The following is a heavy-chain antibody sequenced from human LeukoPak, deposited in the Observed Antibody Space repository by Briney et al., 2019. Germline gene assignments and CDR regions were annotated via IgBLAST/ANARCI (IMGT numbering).Heavy chain of an antibody. J-gene: IGHJ4*02. CDR2: IYYSGST. V-gene: IGHV4-30-4*01. D-gene: IGHD3-3*01. Sequence: SETLSLTCTVSGGSTSNHDYYWSWIRQPPGKGLEWIGYIYYSGSTYYNPSLKSRVTISVDTSKNQLSLRLSPAAAADTAVYYCASLPRSGFPYYLDCWGQGTLVTVSS. CDR3: ASLPRSGFPYYLDC. CDR1: GGSTSNHDYY.